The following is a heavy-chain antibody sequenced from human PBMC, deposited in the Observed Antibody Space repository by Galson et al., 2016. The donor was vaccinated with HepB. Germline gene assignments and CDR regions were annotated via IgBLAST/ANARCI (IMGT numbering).Heavy chain of an antibody. D-gene: IGHD4-17*01. J-gene: IGHJ4*01. CDR3: AVTDYGDPIFDY. CDR1: GGSFSGDF. CDR2: INQSGRT. V-gene: IGHV4-34*01. Sequence: SETLSLTCAVYGGSFSGDFWSWIRQTPGRGLEWIGEINQSGRTNYNPSLRSRVTISVDTSKNQFSLRLTSVTAADRAGYYCAVTDYGDPIFDYWGHGTLVTVSS.